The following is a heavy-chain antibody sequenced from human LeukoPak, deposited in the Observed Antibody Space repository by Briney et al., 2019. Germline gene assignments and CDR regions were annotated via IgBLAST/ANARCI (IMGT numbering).Heavy chain of an antibody. CDR3: AKDCLRWPKEYSGCFDY. J-gene: IGHJ4*02. D-gene: IGHD6-19*01. CDR2: ISGSGGST. Sequence: AISGSGGSTYYADSVKGRFTISRDNSKNMLYLQMNSLRAEDTAVYYCAKDCLRWPKEYSGCFDYWGQGTLVTVSS. V-gene: IGHV3-23*01.